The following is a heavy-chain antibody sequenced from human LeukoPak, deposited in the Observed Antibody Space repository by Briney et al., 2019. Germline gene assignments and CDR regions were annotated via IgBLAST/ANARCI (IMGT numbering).Heavy chain of an antibody. Sequence: SETLSLTCTVSDGSISSATYYWGWIRQPPNKGLDWIGSFFYTGSTYYSPSLKSRVTISVDTSKNQFSLKLSSVTAADTAVYYCARHRLAARPFDYWGQGTLVTVSS. CDR3: ARHRLAARPFDY. CDR2: FFYTGST. CDR1: DGSISSATYY. V-gene: IGHV4-39*01. D-gene: IGHD6-6*01. J-gene: IGHJ4*02.